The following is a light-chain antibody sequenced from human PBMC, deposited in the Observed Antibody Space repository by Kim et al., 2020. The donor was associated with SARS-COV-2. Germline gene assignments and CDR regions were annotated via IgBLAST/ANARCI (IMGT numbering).Light chain of an antibody. CDR2: KAS. V-gene: IGKV1-5*03. J-gene: IGKJ1*01. CDR3: QQYRSYPWT. CDR1: RNIDDW. Sequence: ASVGDKITITCRASRNIDDWVAWDQQKPGRAPKLLIYKASTLKSGVPSTFSGSGSGTEFTLTTSSLQPDDFATYYCQQYRSYPWTFGQGTKVDIK.